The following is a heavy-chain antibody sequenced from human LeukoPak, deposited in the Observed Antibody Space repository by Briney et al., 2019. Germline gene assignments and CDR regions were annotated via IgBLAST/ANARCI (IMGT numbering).Heavy chain of an antibody. CDR1: GYTFTGYY. CDR3: ARVVSGSYYFDY. D-gene: IGHD1-26*01. Sequence: ASVKVSCKASGYTFTGYYMHWVRQAPGQGLEWMGRINPNSGGTNYAQKFQGRVTMTRDTSISTAYMELSRLRSGDTAVYYCARVVSGSYYFDYWGQGTLVTVSS. CDR2: INPNSGGT. V-gene: IGHV1-2*06. J-gene: IGHJ4*02.